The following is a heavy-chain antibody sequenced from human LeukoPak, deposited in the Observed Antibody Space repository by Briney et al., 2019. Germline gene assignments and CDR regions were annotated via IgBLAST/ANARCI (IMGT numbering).Heavy chain of an antibody. J-gene: IGHJ4*02. CDR1: GFTFGDYL. CDR3: SRGSGWLSVY. V-gene: IGHV3-49*04. D-gene: IGHD6-19*01. Sequence: GGSLRLSCTASGFTFGDYLMSWVRQAPGKGLEWVGFISGGTTEYAASVKGKFTISRDDSTSIAYLQMNSLTTEDTAVYYCSRGSGWLSVYWGQGTLVTVSS. CDR2: ISGGTT.